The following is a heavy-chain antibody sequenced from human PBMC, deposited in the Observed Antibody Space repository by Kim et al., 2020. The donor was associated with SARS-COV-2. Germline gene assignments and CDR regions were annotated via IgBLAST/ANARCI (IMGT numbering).Heavy chain of an antibody. CDR2: A. D-gene: IGHD6-13*01. Sequence: ANDAQKFQGRVTITADKSASTAYMGLSSLGSEDTAVYYCARYSSSWRLDYWGQGTLVTVSS. J-gene: IGHJ4*02. CDR3: ARYSSSWRLDY. V-gene: IGHV1-69*02.